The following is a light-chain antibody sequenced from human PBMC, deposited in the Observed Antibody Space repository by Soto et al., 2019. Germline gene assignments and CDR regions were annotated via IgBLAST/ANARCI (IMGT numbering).Light chain of an antibody. CDR2: SNN. V-gene: IGLV1-44*01. CDR1: NSNIGRNT. CDR3: AAWDESPNVPV. J-gene: IGLJ3*02. Sequence: QSVLTQPPSASGTPGQRVTISCSGSNSNIGRNTVNWYQQLPGAAPNLLSYSNNQRPSGVPDRFSGSKSGTSASLAISGLQSEDEADYYCAAWDESPNVPVFGGGTKLTVL.